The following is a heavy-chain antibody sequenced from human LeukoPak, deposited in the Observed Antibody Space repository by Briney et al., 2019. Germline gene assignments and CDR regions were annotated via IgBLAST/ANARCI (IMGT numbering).Heavy chain of an antibody. V-gene: IGHV3-66*01. CDR3: AKLYGSGYYVDY. Sequence: GGSLRLSCAASGLTVSNNFMSWVRQAPGKGLECVSVIYAGVTTKYADSVKGRFNISRDNSKNTLYLQMNSLRAEDTAVYYCAKLYGSGYYVDYWGQGTLVTVSS. CDR1: GLTVSNNF. CDR2: IYAGVTT. D-gene: IGHD6-19*01. J-gene: IGHJ4*02.